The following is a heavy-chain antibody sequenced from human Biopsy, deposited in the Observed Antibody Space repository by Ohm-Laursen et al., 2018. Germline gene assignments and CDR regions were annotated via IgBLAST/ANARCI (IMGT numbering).Heavy chain of an antibody. V-gene: IGHV3-9*01. CDR3: AKGLYDTSGYYISVFDY. CDR1: GFTFDDYA. D-gene: IGHD3-22*01. J-gene: IGHJ4*02. CDR2: INWNSNNI. Sequence: SPRLSCTASGFTFDDYAMHWVRQAPGKGLEWVSGINWNSNNINYADSVKGRFTISRDNAKNSLYLQMNSLRPEDTALYYCAKGLYDTSGYYISVFDYWGQGTLVTVSS.